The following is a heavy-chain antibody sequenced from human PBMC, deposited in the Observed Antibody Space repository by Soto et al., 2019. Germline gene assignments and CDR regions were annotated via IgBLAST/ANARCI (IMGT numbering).Heavy chain of an antibody. CDR2: IIPIFGTA. CDR3: ARDPSFRGYSYGYFDY. CDR1: GGTFSSYS. J-gene: IGHJ4*02. V-gene: IGHV1-69*06. Sequence: SVKVSCKASGGTFSSYSISWVRQAPGQGLEWMGGIIPIFGTANYAQKFQGRVTITADKSTSTAYMELSSLRSEDTAVYYCARDPSFRGYSYGYFDYWGQGTLVTVSS. D-gene: IGHD5-18*01.